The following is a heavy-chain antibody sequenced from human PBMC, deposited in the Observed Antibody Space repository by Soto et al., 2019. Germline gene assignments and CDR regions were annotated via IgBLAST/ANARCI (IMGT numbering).Heavy chain of an antibody. CDR3: ARDLETMIVARDY. J-gene: IGHJ4*02. Sequence: SLRLSCAASGFTFDDYAMHWVRQAPGKGLEWVSGISWNSGSIGYADSVKGRFTISRDNAKNSLYLQMNSLRAEDTAVYYCARDLETMIVARDYWGQGTLVTVSS. D-gene: IGHD3-22*01. CDR1: GFTFDDYA. V-gene: IGHV3-9*01. CDR2: ISWNSGSI.